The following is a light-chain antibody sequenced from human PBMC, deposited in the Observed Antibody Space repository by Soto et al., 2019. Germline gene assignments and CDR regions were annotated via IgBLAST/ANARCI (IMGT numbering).Light chain of an antibody. V-gene: IGKV3-11*01. J-gene: IGKJ5*01. Sequence: EIVLSQSPATLSLSPWERATLSCRASQSVSSYFAWYQQKPGQAPRLLIYDASNRATGIPARFSGSGSGTDFTLTISSLEPEDFAVYYCQQRSDWLPITFGQGTRLEIK. CDR2: DAS. CDR1: QSVSSY. CDR3: QQRSDWLPIT.